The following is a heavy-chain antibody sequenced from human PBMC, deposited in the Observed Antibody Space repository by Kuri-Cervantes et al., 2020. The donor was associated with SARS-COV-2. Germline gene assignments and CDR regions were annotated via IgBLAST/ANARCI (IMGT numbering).Heavy chain of an antibody. D-gene: IGHD3-22*01. J-gene: IGHJ4*02. CDR1: GFTFSDYY. CDR2: ISSSRTTI. CDR3: ARDYYDSKSY. V-gene: IGHV3-11*04. Sequence: GESLKISCAASGFTFSDYYMSWIRQAPGKGLEWVSYISSSRTTIYYADSVKGRFTISRDNAKNSLYLQMNSLRAEDTAVYYCARDYYDSKSYWGQGTLVTVSS.